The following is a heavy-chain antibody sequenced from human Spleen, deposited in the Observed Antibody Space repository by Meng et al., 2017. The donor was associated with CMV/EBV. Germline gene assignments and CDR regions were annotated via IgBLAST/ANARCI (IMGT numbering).Heavy chain of an antibody. Sequence: GESLKISCAASGFTFNDDYMSWIRQAPGKGLEWVSYISSSNIIYYADSVKGRFTISRDNAKNFLFLQMNSLRAEDTAFYYCARVSGIVVPDDIRRTLDISHYSYGMDLWGQGTAVTVSS. CDR3: ARVSGIVVPDDIRRTLDISHYSYGMDL. CDR1: GFTFNDDY. CDR2: ISSSNII. V-gene: IGHV3-69-1*02. J-gene: IGHJ6*02. D-gene: IGHD2-21*01.